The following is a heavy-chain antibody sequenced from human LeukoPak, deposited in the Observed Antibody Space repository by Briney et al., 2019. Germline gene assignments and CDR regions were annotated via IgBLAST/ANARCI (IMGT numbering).Heavy chain of an antibody. V-gene: IGHV1-8*02. CDR3: ARMVRGVIIVYYYYGMDV. Sequence: ASVKVSCKASGGTFSSYAISWVRQAPGQGLEWMGWMNPNSGNTGYAQKFQGRVTMTRNTSISTAYMELSSLRSEDTAVYYCARMVRGVIIVYYYYGMDVWGQGTTVTVSS. CDR2: MNPNSGNT. CDR1: GGTFSSYA. J-gene: IGHJ6*02. D-gene: IGHD3-10*01.